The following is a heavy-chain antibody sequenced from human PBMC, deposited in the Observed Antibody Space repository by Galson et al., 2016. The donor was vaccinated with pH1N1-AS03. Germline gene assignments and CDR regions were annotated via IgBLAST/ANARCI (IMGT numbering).Heavy chain of an antibody. CDR1: GFTFSSYS. CDR2: ISSSSSTI. J-gene: IGHJ4*02. CDR3: ARELHYGWLVPGY. Sequence: SLRLSCAASGFTFSSYSTNWVRQAPGKGLEWVSYISSSSSTIYYADSVKGRFTISRDNAKNSLYLQMNSLRDEDTAVYYCARELHYGWLVPGYWGQGTLVTVSS. V-gene: IGHV3-48*02. D-gene: IGHD6-19*01.